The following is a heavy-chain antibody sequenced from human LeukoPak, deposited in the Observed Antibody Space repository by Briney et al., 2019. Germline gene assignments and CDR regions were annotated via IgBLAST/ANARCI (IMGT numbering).Heavy chain of an antibody. D-gene: IGHD2-21*01. CDR1: GITFSSFA. Sequence: VASVKVSCETSGITFSSFAVQWVRQARGQRLEWIGWIVVGSGTTKYAQKSQERVTITRDMSTSTAFMELRSLRFDNTAVYYCAADVIPGPKGFDPWGQGTLVTVSS. CDR2: IVVGSGTT. CDR3: AADVIPGPKGFDP. J-gene: IGHJ5*02. V-gene: IGHV1-58*01.